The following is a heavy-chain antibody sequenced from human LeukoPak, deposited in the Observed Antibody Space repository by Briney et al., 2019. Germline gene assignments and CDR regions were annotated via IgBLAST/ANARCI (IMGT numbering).Heavy chain of an antibody. CDR3: AKEIEKNYGDYSGENYYYYYGMDV. CDR2: ISWDGGST. J-gene: IGHJ6*02. D-gene: IGHD4-17*01. Sequence: GGSLRLSCAASGFTFDDYTMHWVRHAPGKGLEWVSLISWDGGSTYYADSVKGRFTISRDNSKNSLYLQMNSLRTEDTALYYCAKEIEKNYGDYSGENYYYYYGMDVWGQGTTVTVSS. CDR1: GFTFDDYT. V-gene: IGHV3-43*01.